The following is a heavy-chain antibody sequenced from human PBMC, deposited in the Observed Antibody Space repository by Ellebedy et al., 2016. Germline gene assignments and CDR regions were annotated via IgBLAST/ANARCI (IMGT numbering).Heavy chain of an antibody. Sequence: ASVKVSXXASGYSLYSIHWVRQAPGQRLEWMGWINAGNGNTKYSQNFQGRVTITRDASASTAYMELSSLRAEDTAVYYCAKDMQLSYWGQGTLVTVSS. D-gene: IGHD5-18*01. CDR3: AKDMQLSY. V-gene: IGHV1-3*01. CDR1: GYSLYS. J-gene: IGHJ4*02. CDR2: INAGNGNT.